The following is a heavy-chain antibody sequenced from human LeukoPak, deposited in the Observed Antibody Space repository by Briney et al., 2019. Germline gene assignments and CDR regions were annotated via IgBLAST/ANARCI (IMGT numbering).Heavy chain of an antibody. Sequence: GGSLRLSCAASGFTFSRYWMSWVRQAPGKGLEWVANIKQDGSEKYYVASVKGRFTIARDNAKNSLYLQMNSPRAEDTAVYYCARVNPLMAPGAFDIWGQGTMVTVSS. CDR3: ARVNPLMAPGAFDI. CDR2: IKQDGSEK. J-gene: IGHJ3*02. V-gene: IGHV3-7*01. D-gene: IGHD2-8*01. CDR1: GFTFSRYW.